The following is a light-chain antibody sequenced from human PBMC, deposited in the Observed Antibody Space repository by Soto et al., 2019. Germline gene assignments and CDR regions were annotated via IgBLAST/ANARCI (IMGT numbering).Light chain of an antibody. CDR3: QQYNNWPPTWT. Sequence: EIVMTQSPATLSVSPGERATLSCRASQSVSSSYLAWYQQKPGQAPRLLIYGVSTRATGIPARFSGSGSGTEFTLTISSLQSEDFAVYYCQQYNNWPPTWTFGQGTKVDIK. CDR1: QSVSSSY. CDR2: GVS. V-gene: IGKV3-15*01. J-gene: IGKJ1*01.